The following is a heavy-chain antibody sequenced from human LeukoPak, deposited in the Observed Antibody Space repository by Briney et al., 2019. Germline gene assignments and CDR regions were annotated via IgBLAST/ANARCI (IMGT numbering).Heavy chain of an antibody. CDR2: ISAYNGNT. V-gene: IGHV1-18*01. CDR3: ARDGSGVYYDFWSPYYYGMDV. J-gene: IGHJ6*02. CDR1: GYTFTSYG. Sequence: ASVKVSCKASGYTFTSYGISGVRQAPGQGLEWMGWISAYNGNTNYAQKLQGRVTMTTDTSTSTAYMELRSLRSDDTAVYYCARDGSGVYYDFWSPYYYGMDVWGQGTTVTVSS. D-gene: IGHD3-3*01.